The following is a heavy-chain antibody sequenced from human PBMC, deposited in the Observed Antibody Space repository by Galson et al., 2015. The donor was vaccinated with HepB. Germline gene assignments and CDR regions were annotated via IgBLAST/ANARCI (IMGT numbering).Heavy chain of an antibody. D-gene: IGHD2-15*01. V-gene: IGHV3-30*18. CDR3: AKDLLPRIEVAAPFWFDP. CDR1: GFTSSTYG. CDR2: IPYAGSNG. J-gene: IGHJ5*02. Sequence: SLRLSCAASGFTSSTYGMHWVRQAPGKGLEWVAVIPYAGSNGYYADSLKGRFAISRDSSKNTVYLQMNSLRAEDTAVYYCAKDLLPRIEVAAPFWFDPWGQGTLVTVSS.